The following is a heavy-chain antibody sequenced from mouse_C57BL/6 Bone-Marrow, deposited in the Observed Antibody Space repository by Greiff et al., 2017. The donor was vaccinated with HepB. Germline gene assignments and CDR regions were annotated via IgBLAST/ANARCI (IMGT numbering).Heavy chain of an antibody. CDR2: IYPGSGST. V-gene: IGHV1-55*01. CDR3: ASDRDYFDY. J-gene: IGHJ2*01. Sequence: QVQLQQPGAELVKPGASVKMSCKASGYTFTSSWITWVKQRPGQGLEWIGDIYPGSGSTNYNEKFKSKATLTVDTSSSTAYMQLSSLTSEDSAGYYCASDRDYFDYWGQGTTLTVSS. CDR1: GYTFTSSW.